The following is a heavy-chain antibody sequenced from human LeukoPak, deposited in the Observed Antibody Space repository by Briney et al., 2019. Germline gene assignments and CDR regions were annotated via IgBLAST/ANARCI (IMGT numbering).Heavy chain of an antibody. CDR3: ARDWAYGDSGRGYFDY. V-gene: IGHV1-18*01. CDR1: GYTFSPYG. CDR2: ISAYNGNT. D-gene: IGHD4-17*01. Sequence: GASVKVSCKASGYTFSPYGISWVRQAPGDELECRGCISAYNGNTNYAQKLQGRVTMTTDTSTSTAYMVLRSLRSDDTAVYYCARDWAYGDSGRGYFDYWGQGTLVTVSS. J-gene: IGHJ4*02.